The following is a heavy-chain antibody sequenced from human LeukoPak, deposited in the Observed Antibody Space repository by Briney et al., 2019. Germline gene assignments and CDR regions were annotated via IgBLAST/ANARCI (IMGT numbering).Heavy chain of an antibody. D-gene: IGHD3-9*01. CDR1: EFTFSSFG. CDR3: ARALNYDILTGYCDY. J-gene: IGHJ4*02. Sequence: GGTLRLSCAASEFTFSSFGMNWVRQAPGKGLEWVSYISSSSSTIYYADSVKGRFTISRDNSKNTLYLQMNSLRAEDTAVYYCARALNYDILTGYCDYWGQGTLVTVSS. CDR2: ISSSSSTI. V-gene: IGHV3-48*01.